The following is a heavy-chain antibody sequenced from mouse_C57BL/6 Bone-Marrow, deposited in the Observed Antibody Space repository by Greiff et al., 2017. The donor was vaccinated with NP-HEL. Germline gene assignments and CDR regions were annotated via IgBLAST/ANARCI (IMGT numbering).Heavy chain of an antibody. V-gene: IGHV1-69*01. J-gene: IGHJ3*01. CDR2: IDPSDSYT. CDR3: ALYGYGGFAY. D-gene: IGHD2-2*01. CDR1: GYTFTSYW. Sequence: QVQLQQPGAELVMPGASVKLSCKASGYTFTSYWMHWVKQRPGQGLEWIGEIDPSDSYTNYNQKFKGKSTLTVAKSSSTAYMQLSSRTSEDSAVYYCALYGYGGFAYGGQGTLVTVSA.